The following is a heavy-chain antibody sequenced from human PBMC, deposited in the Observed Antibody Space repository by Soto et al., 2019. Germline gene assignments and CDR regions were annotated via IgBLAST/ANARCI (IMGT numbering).Heavy chain of an antibody. Sequence: QVQLVESGGGVVQPGTSLRLSCAASGFTFTYYGMHWVRQAPGKGLESVAVISYDGINKHYGDSVKGRFTISRDNSKNTLYLQMXSLRAXDTAXYYCAKVKXXSXRXDGCDIWGQGTMVTVSS. V-gene: IGHV3-30*18. CDR2: ISYDGINK. CDR3: AKVKXXSXRXDGCDI. J-gene: IGHJ3*02. CDR1: GFTFTYYG.